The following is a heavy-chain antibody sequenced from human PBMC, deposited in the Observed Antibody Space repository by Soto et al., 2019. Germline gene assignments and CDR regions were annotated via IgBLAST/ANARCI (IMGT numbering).Heavy chain of an antibody. CDR1: GGSLSGYY. V-gene: IGHV4-34*01. J-gene: IGHJ3*02. D-gene: IGHD2-2*01. CDR3: ARPIVVVPAAKRGGPFDI. Sequence: NPSETLSLTCAVYGGSLSGYYWSWIRQPPGKGLEWIGEINHSGSTNYNPSLKSRVTISVDTSKNQFSLKLSSVTAADTAVYYCARPIVVVPAAKRGGPFDIWGQGTMVTVSS. CDR2: INHSGST.